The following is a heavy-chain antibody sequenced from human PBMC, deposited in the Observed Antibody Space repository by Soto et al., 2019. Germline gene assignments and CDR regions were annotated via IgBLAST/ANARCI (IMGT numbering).Heavy chain of an antibody. D-gene: IGHD3-3*01. CDR3: ARDRITIFGVYYMDV. V-gene: IGHV4-34*01. J-gene: IGHJ6*03. CDR2: INYSGST. Sequence: SETLSLTCAVYGGSFSAYSWTWIRQPPGKWLEWIGDINYSGSTNYNPSLKSRVTISVDTSKNQFSLKLSSVTAADTAVYYCARDRITIFGVYYMDVWGKGTTVTVSS. CDR1: GGSFSAYS.